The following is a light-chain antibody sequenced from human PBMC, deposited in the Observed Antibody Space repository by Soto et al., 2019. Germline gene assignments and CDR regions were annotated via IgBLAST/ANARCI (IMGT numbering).Light chain of an antibody. J-gene: IGKJ3*01. CDR3: QQYDNLPLT. Sequence: DIQMTQSPSSLSASVGYRVTITCEASQDISKYLNWYQQKPGIAPKVLISDASNLETGVPPRLSRSGSGTEFSLTISGMQPEDFETYSCQQYDNLPLTFGPGTKVDIK. CDR2: DAS. CDR1: QDISKY. V-gene: IGKV1-33*01.